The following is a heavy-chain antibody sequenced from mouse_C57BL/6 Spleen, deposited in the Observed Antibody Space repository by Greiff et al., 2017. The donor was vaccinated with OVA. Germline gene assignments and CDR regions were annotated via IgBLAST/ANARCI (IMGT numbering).Heavy chain of an antibody. J-gene: IGHJ4*01. CDR3: ARVITTVVAPYAMDY. CDR2: IRNKANGYTT. V-gene: IGHV7-3*01. Sequence: EVQLVESGGGLVQPGGSLSLSCAASGFTFTDYYMSWVRQPPGKALEWLGFIRNKANGYTTDYSASVKGRFTISRENTQSILYLQMNALRAEYSATYYCARVITTVVAPYAMDYWGQGTSVTVSS. CDR1: GFTFTDYY. D-gene: IGHD1-1*01.